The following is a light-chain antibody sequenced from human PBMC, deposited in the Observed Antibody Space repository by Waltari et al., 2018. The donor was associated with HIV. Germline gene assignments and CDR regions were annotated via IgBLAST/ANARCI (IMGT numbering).Light chain of an antibody. V-gene: IGLV2-14*03. CDR1: SSDVGGYNY. Sequence: QSALTQPASVSGSPGQSITISCTGTSSDVGGYNYVSWYQQHPGKAPKLMIYDVSNRPSVFSKRFSGSKSGNTASLPISGLQAEDEADYYFSSYTSSSTPYVVGTGTKVTVL. CDR2: DVS. CDR3: SSYTSSSTPYV. J-gene: IGLJ1*01.